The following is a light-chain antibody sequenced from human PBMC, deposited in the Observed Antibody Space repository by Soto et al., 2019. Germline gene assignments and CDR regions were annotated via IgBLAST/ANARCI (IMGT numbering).Light chain of an antibody. J-gene: IGKJ5*01. CDR2: DAS. CDR3: QQYHRSSIT. Sequence: DVQMTQSPSTLSASVGDRVTITCRASQSVDSWLAWYQQKPGKAPSLLIYDASTLDRGVPSRFSGTGSGTEFTLTISSLQPDDFATYYCQQYHRSSITFGQGTRLEIK. CDR1: QSVDSW. V-gene: IGKV1-5*01.